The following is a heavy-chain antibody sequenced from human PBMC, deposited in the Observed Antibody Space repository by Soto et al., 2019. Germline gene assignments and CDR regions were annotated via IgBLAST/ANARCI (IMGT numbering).Heavy chain of an antibody. CDR2: ISYAGNDN. D-gene: IGHD2-2*01. CDR1: GFTLSSYV. J-gene: IGHJ5*02. V-gene: IGHV3-30-3*01. Sequence: QVQLVESGGGVVQPGRSLRLSCAASGFTLSSYVMHWVRQAPGKGLEWVARISYAGNDNYYADSVKGRFTISRDNSKKTLYLQVDRLTVDDTAVYYCAKDRVIQLLPIWPDPWGQGTLVTVSS. CDR3: AKDRVIQLLPIWPDP.